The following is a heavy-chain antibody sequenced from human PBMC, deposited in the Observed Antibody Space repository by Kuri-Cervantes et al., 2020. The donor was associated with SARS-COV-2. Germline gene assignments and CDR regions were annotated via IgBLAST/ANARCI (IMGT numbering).Heavy chain of an antibody. CDR1: GYSISSGYY. CDR3: ARVFTASFDF. J-gene: IGHJ4*02. CDR2: IYHSGTT. V-gene: IGHV4-38-2*01. Sequence: LPCAVSGYSISSGYYWGWIRQPPGKGLEWIGSIYHSGTTYYNPSLKSRVTISLDTSTNQFSLKLSSVTAADTAVYYCARVFTASFDFWGQGTLVTVSS.